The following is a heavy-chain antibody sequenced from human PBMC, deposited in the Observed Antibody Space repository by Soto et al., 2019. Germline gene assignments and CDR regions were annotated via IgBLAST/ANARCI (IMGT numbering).Heavy chain of an antibody. CDR2: IYHSGST. J-gene: IGHJ4*02. CDR3: AAGGGLPRYY. D-gene: IGHD5-12*01. Sequence: TLSLPCAVSGGSISSGGYSWSWIRQPPGKGLEWIGYIYHSGSTYYNPSLKSRVTISVDRSKNQFSLKLSSVTAADTAVYYCAAGGGLPRYYWGQGTLVTVSS. V-gene: IGHV4-30-2*01. CDR1: GGSISSGGYS.